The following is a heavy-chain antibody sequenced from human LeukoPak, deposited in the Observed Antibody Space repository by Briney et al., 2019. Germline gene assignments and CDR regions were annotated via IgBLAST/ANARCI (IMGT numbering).Heavy chain of an antibody. CDR2: INPSGGST. CDR3: ARVARLGSSWYRSGWFDP. V-gene: IGHV1-46*01. CDR1: GYTFTSYY. J-gene: IGHJ5*02. Sequence: GASVKVSCKASGYTFTSYYMHWVRQAPGQGLEWMGIINPSGGSTSYAQKFQGRVTMTRDTSTSTVYMELSSLRSEDTAVYYCARVARLGSSWYRSGWFDPWGQGTLVTVSS. D-gene: IGHD6-13*01.